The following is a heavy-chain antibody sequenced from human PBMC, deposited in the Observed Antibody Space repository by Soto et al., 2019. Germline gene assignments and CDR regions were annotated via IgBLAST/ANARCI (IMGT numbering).Heavy chain of an antibody. CDR3: AQTLGLAVAGPGRFDL. V-gene: IGHV1-69*12. Sequence: QVQLVQSGAEVKKYGSSVKVSCKASGGTFSRYAISWVRQAPGQGLEWMGGITPMFGTANYAQRFQGRVTITADESTSTAYMQLSSLRSDDTAVYYCAQTLGLAVAGPGRFDLWGRGTLVTVPS. D-gene: IGHD6-19*01. J-gene: IGHJ2*01. CDR2: ITPMFGTA. CDR1: GGTFSRYA.